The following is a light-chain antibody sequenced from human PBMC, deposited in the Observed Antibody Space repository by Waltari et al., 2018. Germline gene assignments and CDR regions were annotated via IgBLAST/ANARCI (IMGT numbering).Light chain of an antibody. J-gene: IGLJ2*01. CDR3: CSYAGSYTSL. CDR2: DVS. Sequence: QSALTQPRSVSGSPGQSVTISCTGTSSDVGGYHYVSWYQQHPGKAPKLMIYDVSKRPSGVPDRCSGSKSGNTASLTISGLQAEDEADYYCCSYAGSYTSLFGGGTKLTVL. CDR1: SSDVGGYHY. V-gene: IGLV2-11*01.